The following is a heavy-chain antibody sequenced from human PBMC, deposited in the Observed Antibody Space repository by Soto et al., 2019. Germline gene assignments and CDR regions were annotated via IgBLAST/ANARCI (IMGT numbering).Heavy chain of an antibody. Sequence: QITLKESGPTLVKPTQTLTLTCTFSGFSLSTSGVGVGWIRQPPGKAMEWLAVIYWYDSYHYIPSLRSRLTITKDPSKNQVVLTMTNMDPVDTATYYCAHKGYGDYPRDYWGQGTLVTVSS. CDR3: AHKGYGDYPRDY. CDR1: GFSLSTSGVG. D-gene: IGHD4-17*01. J-gene: IGHJ4*02. CDR2: IYWYDSY. V-gene: IGHV2-5*01.